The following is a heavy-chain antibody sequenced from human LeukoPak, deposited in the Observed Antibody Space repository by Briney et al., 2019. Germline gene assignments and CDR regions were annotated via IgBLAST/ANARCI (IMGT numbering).Heavy chain of an antibody. D-gene: IGHD3-10*01. CDR1: GYTFTGYY. CDR3: ARGPLWFGELENPFY. J-gene: IGHJ4*02. V-gene: IGHV1-2*02. CDR2: INPNSGGT. Sequence: GASVKVSCKASGYTFTGYYMHWVRQAPGQGLEWMGWINPNSGGTNYAQKFQGRVTMTRDTSISTAYMELSRLRSDDTAVYYCARGPLWFGELENPFYWGQGTLVTVSS.